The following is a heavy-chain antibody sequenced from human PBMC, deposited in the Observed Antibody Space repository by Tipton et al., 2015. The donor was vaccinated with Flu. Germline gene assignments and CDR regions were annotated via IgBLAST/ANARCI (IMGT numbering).Heavy chain of an antibody. CDR1: GFTFSNYA. CDR2: ISGDGGST. J-gene: IGHJ3*02. Sequence: GSLRLSCAASGFTFSNYAMSWVRQAPGKGLEWVSGISGDGGSTSYADSVKGRFTISRDHSKNTRYLQMNSLRAEDTAVYYCAKRFDSSDYYYPHAFDIWGQGTMVTVSS. CDR3: AKRFDSSDYYYPHAFDI. V-gene: IGHV3-23*01. D-gene: IGHD3-22*01.